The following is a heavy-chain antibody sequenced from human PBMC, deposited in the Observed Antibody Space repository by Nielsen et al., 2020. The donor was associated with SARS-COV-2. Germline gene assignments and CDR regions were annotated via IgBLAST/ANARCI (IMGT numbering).Heavy chain of an antibody. D-gene: IGHD1-26*01. CDR3: ARGMSSGSYFISWFDP. Sequence: ASVKVSCKASGYTFTGYYMHWVRQAPGQGLEWMGIINLSGGSTSYAQKFQGRVTMTRDTSTSTVYMELSSLRSEDTAVYYCARGMSSGSYFISWFDPWGQGTLVTVSS. CDR2: INLSGGST. CDR1: GYTFTGYY. V-gene: IGHV1-46*01. J-gene: IGHJ5*02.